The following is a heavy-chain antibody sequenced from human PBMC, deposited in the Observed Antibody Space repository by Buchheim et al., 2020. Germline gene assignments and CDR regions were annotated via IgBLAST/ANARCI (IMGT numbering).Heavy chain of an antibody. CDR3: AKGLSSDYTYGMDV. CDR2: VSGSGGTT. V-gene: IGHV3-23*01. D-gene: IGHD6-25*01. Sequence: EVQLLESGGGLVQPGGSLRLSCAASGFTFSSYAMRWVRQAPGKGLEWVSSVSGSGGTTSYADSVRGRFTISRDNSKNTLNMQMNSLRAEDTAIYYCAKGLSSDYTYGMDVWGQGTT. CDR1: GFTFSSYA. J-gene: IGHJ6*02.